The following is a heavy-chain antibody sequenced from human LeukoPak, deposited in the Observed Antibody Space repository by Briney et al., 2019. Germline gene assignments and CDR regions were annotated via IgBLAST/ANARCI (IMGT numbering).Heavy chain of an antibody. CDR1: GGTFSSYA. J-gene: IGHJ5*02. CDR2: IFPIFGTS. V-gene: IGHV1-69*13. CDR3: ARADGYDIWTGYRGWFDP. Sequence: SVKVSCKASGGTFSSYAISWVRQAPGQGLEWMGGIFPIFGTSNYAQRFQGRVTITADESTSTAYMELSSLRSEDTAVYYCARADGYDIWTGYRGWFDPWGQGTLVTVSS. D-gene: IGHD3-9*01.